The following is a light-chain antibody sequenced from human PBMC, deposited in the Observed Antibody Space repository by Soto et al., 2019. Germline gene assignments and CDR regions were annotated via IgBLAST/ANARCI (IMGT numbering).Light chain of an antibody. V-gene: IGLV2-11*01. J-gene: IGLJ2*01. Sequence: QSALTQPRSVSGSPGQSVTISCTGTRSDVGGYNYVSWYQQHLGKAPKLMIYDVSKRPSGVPDRFSGSKSGNTASLTISGLQAEDEADYYCCSYAGSYTWVFGGGTKLTVL. CDR3: CSYAGSYTWV. CDR1: RSDVGGYNY. CDR2: DVS.